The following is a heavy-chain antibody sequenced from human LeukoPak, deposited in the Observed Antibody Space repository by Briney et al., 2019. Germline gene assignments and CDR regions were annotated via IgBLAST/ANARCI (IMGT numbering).Heavy chain of an antibody. CDR2: ISYSGNT. Sequence: PSETLSLTCTVSGGSIISSDYHWGWVRQPPGKGLEWFGTISYSGNTDYNPSLRSRVTISVDTSNNQFSLRLGSVTAADTAVYHCARHCCSGPAKRVFDIWGQGTMVTVSP. J-gene: IGHJ3*02. CDR3: ARHCCSGPAKRVFDI. V-gene: IGHV4-39*01. D-gene: IGHD2-15*01. CDR1: GGSIISSDYH.